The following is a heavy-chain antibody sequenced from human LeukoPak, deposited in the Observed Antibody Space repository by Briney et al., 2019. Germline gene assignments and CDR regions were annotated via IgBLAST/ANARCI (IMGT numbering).Heavy chain of an antibody. D-gene: IGHD2-2*01. CDR2: IYTSGST. J-gene: IGHJ4*02. CDR1: GGSISSYY. CDR3: ARERRYCSSTSCYSPLGY. V-gene: IGHV4-4*07. Sequence: NTSETLSLTCTVSGGSISSYYWSWIRQPAGKGLEWIGRIYTSGSTNYNPSLKSRVTMSVDTPKNQFSLKLSSVTAADTAVYYCARERRYCSSTSCYSPLGYWGQGTLVTVSS.